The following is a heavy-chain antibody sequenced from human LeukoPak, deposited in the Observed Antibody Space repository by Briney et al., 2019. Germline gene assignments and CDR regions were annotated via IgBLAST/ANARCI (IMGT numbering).Heavy chain of an antibody. Sequence: VASVKVSCKASGGTFGSYAISWVRQAPGQGLEWMGGIIPIFGTANYAQKFQGRVTITADKSTSTAYMELSSLRSEDTAVYYCARGQVTMVRGAAAGSAGYWGQGTLVTVSS. J-gene: IGHJ4*02. CDR3: ARGQVTMVRGAAAGSAGY. V-gene: IGHV1-69*06. CDR2: IIPIFGTA. CDR1: GGTFGSYA. D-gene: IGHD3-10*01.